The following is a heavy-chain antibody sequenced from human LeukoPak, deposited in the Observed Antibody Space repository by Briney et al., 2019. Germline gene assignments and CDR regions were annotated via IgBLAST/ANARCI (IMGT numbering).Heavy chain of an antibody. CDR3: ARGLTSSSWYSVVY. Sequence: PSETLSLTCTVSGGSISSYYWSWIRQPPGKGLEWIGEINHSGSTNYNPSLKSRVTISVDTSKNQFSLKLSSVTAADTAVYYCARGLTSSSWYSVVYWGQGTLVTVSS. D-gene: IGHD6-13*01. V-gene: IGHV4-34*01. CDR2: INHSGST. J-gene: IGHJ4*02. CDR1: GGSISSYY.